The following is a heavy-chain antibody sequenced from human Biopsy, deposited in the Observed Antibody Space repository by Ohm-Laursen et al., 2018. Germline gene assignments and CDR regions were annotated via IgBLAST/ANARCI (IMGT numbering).Heavy chain of an antibody. CDR3: AKHGSGWTGDDAFHI. V-gene: IGHV4-59*08. Sequence: GTLSLTCTVSGGSISGSSWSWIRQAPGKGLEWIGYISYSRDTNYNPSLKSRITISVDTSKNQFSLKLTSVTAADTAVYYCAKHGSGWTGDDAFHIWGQGKMVPVSS. J-gene: IGHJ3*02. CDR2: ISYSRDT. D-gene: IGHD6-25*01. CDR1: GGSISGSS.